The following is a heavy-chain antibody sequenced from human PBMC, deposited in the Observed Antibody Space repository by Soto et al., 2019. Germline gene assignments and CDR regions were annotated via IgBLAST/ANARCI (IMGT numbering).Heavy chain of an antibody. D-gene: IGHD3-10*01. J-gene: IGHJ4*02. Sequence: WCSLRQTCVASGCTYVDDRMSCISQAPGKGLEWVSGINWNGGSTGYADSVKGRFTISRDNAKNSLYLQMNSLRAEDTALYYCARASALWFGEFSVFDYWGQGTLVTVSS. CDR2: INWNGGST. CDR3: ARASALWFGEFSVFDY. CDR1: GCTYVDDR. V-gene: IGHV3-20*04.